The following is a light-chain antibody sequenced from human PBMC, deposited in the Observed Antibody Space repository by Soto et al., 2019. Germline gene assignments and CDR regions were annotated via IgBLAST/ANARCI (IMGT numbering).Light chain of an antibody. CDR3: SLYKSENAYV. CDR1: STDFVSYNR. V-gene: IGLV2-18*01. Sequence: QSALTQPPSVSGSPGQSVTISCTGTSTDFVSYNRVSWYQQPPGTAPKLMIYEVSKRPSGVPDRFSGSKSGNTASLTISGLQAADEADYYCSLYKSENAYVFGTGTKVXV. CDR2: EVS. J-gene: IGLJ1*01.